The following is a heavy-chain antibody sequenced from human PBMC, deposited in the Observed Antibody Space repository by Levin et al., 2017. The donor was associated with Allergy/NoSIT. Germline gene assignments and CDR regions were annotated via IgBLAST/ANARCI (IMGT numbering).Heavy chain of an antibody. Sequence: GESLKISCKGAGYDFPTYWIGWARQMPGKGLEWLGIIYPSDSDTIYSPYFQGQVTISADNSITTAYLQWSSLKASDTGMYYCARGDSGGYHFDLWGQGTRVTVSS. J-gene: IGHJ4*02. CDR1: GYDFPTYW. CDR2: IYPSDSDT. CDR3: ARGDSGGYHFDL. D-gene: IGHD6-25*01. V-gene: IGHV5-51*01.